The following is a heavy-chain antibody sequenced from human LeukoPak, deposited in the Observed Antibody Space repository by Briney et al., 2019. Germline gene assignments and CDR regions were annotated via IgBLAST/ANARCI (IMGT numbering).Heavy chain of an antibody. V-gene: IGHV3-9*01. D-gene: IGHD1-26*01. CDR1: GFTFDDYA. CDR3: AKDYKGSYYYYFDY. J-gene: IGHJ4*02. Sequence: GGSLRLSCAASGFTFDDYAMHWVRQAPGKGLEWVSGISWNSGSIGYADSVKGRFTISRDNAKNSLYLQMNSLRAEDTALYYCAKDYKGSYYYYFDYWGQGTLVTVSS. CDR2: ISWNSGSI.